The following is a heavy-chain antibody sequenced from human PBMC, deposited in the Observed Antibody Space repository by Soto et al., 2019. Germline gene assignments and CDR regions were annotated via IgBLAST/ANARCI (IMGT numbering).Heavy chain of an antibody. J-gene: IGHJ5*02. D-gene: IGHD3-10*01. CDR2: INHSGST. Sequence: PSETLSLTCAVYGGSFSGYYWSWIRQPPGKGLEWIGEINHSGSTNYNPSLKSRVTISVDTSKNQFSLKLSSVTAADTAVYYCARGGYDGSGSYDSLHWFDPWGQGTLVTVSS. V-gene: IGHV4-34*01. CDR1: GGSFSGYY. CDR3: ARGGYDGSGSYDSLHWFDP.